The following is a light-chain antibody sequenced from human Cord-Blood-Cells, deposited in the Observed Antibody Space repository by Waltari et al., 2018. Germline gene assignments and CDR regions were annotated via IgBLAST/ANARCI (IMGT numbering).Light chain of an antibody. J-gene: IGKJ1*01. CDR1: QSVSSN. CDR3: QQYNNRRT. V-gene: IGKV3-15*01. CDR2: GAS. Sequence: EIVMTQSPATLSVSPGERATLSCRASQSVSSNLAWYQQKPGQAPRLLIYGASTRATGIPVRFSGSGSGTEFTLTISILQSEDFAVYYCQQYNNRRTFGQGTKVEIK.